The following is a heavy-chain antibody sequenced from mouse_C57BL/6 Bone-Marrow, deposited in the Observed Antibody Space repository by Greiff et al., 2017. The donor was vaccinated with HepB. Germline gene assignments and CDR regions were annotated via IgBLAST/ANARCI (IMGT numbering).Heavy chain of an antibody. CDR1: GFSLTSYG. CDR2: IWRGGST. CDR3: AKNGGYGSSYAMDY. D-gene: IGHD1-1*01. V-gene: IGHV2-5*01. Sequence: VKLMESGPGLVQPSQSLSITCTVSGFSLTSYGVHWVRQSPGKGLEWLGVIWRGGSTDYNAAFMSRLSITKDNSKSQVFFKMNSLQADDTAIYYCAKNGGYGSSYAMDYWGQGTSVTVSS. J-gene: IGHJ4*01.